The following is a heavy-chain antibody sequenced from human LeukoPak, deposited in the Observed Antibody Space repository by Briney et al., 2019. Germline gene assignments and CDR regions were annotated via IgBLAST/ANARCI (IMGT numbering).Heavy chain of an antibody. J-gene: IGHJ4*02. CDR2: INNIASHI. Sequence: PGGSLRLSCAASGFTFSNSAMNWIRQAPGKGLEWVSSINNIASHIYYADSVRGRFTISRDNAKNSVSLQMNNLRAEDTAVYYCTRDATQYLRYGYFDSWGQGSLVTVSS. V-gene: IGHV3-21*01. D-gene: IGHD2/OR15-2a*01. CDR1: GFTFSNSA. CDR3: TRDATQYLRYGYFDS.